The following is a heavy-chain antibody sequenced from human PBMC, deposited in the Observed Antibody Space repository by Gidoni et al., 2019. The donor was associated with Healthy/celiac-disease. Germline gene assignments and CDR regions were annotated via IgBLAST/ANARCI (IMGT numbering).Heavy chain of an antibody. CDR3: ARTGVRGLGWYFDL. Sequence: QVQLVQSGAEVKKPGSSVKSSCKPSGGTFSSYAISWVRQAPGQGLVWMVRIIPILGIANYAQKFQGRVTITADKSTSTAYMELSSLRSEDTAVYYCARTGVRGLGWYFDLWGRGTLVTVSS. J-gene: IGHJ2*01. V-gene: IGHV1-69*04. CDR2: IIPILGIA. CDR1: GGTFSSYA. D-gene: IGHD3-10*01.